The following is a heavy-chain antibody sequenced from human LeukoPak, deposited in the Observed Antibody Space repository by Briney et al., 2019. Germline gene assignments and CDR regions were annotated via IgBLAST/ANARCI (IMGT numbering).Heavy chain of an antibody. CDR1: GGSISSGDYY. D-gene: IGHD4-23*01. J-gene: IGHJ6*03. CDR2: IYYSGST. CDR3: ARSTVVTHYYYYYMDV. V-gene: IGHV4-30-4*08. Sequence: PSQTLSLTCTVSGGSISSGDYYWRWLRQPPGKGLEWIGYIYYSGSTYYNPSLKSRVTISVDTSKNQFSLKLSSVTAADTAVYYCARSTVVTHYYYYYMDVWGKGTTVTVSS.